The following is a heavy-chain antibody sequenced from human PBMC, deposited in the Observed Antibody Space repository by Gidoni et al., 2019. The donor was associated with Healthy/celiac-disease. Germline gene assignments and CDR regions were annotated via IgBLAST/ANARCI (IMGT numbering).Heavy chain of an antibody. V-gene: IGHV3-33*01. CDR3: AREGGRYSYGYDYYYGMDV. J-gene: IGHJ6*02. CDR1: GFTFSSYG. D-gene: IGHD5-18*01. CDR2: IWYDGSNK. Sequence: QVQLVESGGGVVQPGRSLRLSCAASGFTFSSYGMHWVRQAPGKGLEWVAVIWYDGSNKYYADSVKGRFTISRDNSKNTLYLQMNSLRAEDTAVYYCAREGGRYSYGYDYYYGMDVWGQGTTVTVSS.